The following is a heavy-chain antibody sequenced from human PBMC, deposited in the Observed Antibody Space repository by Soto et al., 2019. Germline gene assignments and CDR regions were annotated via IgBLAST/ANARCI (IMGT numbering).Heavy chain of an antibody. J-gene: IGHJ6*02. Sequence: GGSLRLSCTASGFTFGDYAMSWFRQAPGKGLEWVGFIRSKAYGGTTEYAASVKGRFTISRDDSKSIAYLQMNSLKTEDTAVYYCTRDTIFGVVIPKENYYYGMDVWGQGTTVTVSS. CDR1: GFTFGDYA. CDR2: IRSKAYGGTT. CDR3: TRDTIFGVVIPKENYYYGMDV. D-gene: IGHD3-3*01. V-gene: IGHV3-49*03.